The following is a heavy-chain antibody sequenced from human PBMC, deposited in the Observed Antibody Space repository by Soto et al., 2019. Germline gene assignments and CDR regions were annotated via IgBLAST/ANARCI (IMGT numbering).Heavy chain of an antibody. D-gene: IGHD3-16*01. CDR2: ISYDGSNK. Sequence: GGSLRLSCAASGFTFSSYAMHWVRQAPGKGLEWVAVISYDGSNKYYADSVKGRFTISRDNSKNTLYLQMNSLRAEDTAVYYCARDKGGYLDYWGQGTLVTVSS. CDR3: ARDKGGYLDY. CDR1: GFTFSSYA. J-gene: IGHJ4*02. V-gene: IGHV3-30*04.